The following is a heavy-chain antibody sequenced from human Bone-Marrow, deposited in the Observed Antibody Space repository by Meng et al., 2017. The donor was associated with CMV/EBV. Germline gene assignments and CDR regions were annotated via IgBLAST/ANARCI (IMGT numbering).Heavy chain of an antibody. CDR1: GFTFSSYW. V-gene: IGHV3-74*01. CDR2: INSDGSST. CDR3: AKGDSSSYYVGDFDY. D-gene: IGHD6-13*01. Sequence: GESLKISCAASGFTFSSYWMSWVRQAPGKGLVWVSRINSDGSSTSYADSVKGRFTISRDNAKNTLYLQMNSLRAEDTAVYYCAKGDSSSYYVGDFDYWGQGTLVTVSS. J-gene: IGHJ4*02.